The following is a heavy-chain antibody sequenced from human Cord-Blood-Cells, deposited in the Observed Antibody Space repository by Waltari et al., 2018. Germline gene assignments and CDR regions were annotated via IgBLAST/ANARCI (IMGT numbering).Heavy chain of an antibody. CDR3: ARVLKAGSGYGMDV. Sequence: QVQLVESGGGVVQPGRSLRLSCAASVFTFSSYAMRWVRQAPGKGLAWVAVISYDGSNKYYADSVKGRFTISRDNSQNTLYLQMNSLRAEDTAVYYCARVLKAGSGYGMDVWGQGTTVTVSS. D-gene: IGHD1-26*01. J-gene: IGHJ6*02. V-gene: IGHV3-30*04. CDR1: VFTFSSYA. CDR2: ISYDGSNK.